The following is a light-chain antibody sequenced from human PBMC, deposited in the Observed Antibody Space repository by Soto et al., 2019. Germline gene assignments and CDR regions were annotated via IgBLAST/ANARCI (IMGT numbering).Light chain of an antibody. J-gene: IGKJ1*01. V-gene: IGKV3-20*01. CDR3: QQYGSSPWT. CDR2: GAS. Sequence: EIVLTQSPDTLSLSPGERATLSCRASQSVSNNYLAWYQQKPGQAPRLLIYGASSRATGIPDRVSGSGSGTDFTLSITRLEPEDFAVYYCQQYGSSPWTFGQGTKVDIK. CDR1: QSVSNNY.